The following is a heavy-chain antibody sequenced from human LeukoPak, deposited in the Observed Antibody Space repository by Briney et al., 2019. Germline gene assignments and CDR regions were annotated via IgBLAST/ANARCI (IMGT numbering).Heavy chain of an antibody. Sequence: ASVKVSCKASGYTFTGYYMHWVRQAPGQGLEWMGWINPNSGGTNYAQKFQGSVTMTRDTSISTAYMELSRLRSDDTAVYYCARDQIVRMVRGDPNWFDPWGQGTLVTVSS. J-gene: IGHJ5*02. CDR1: GYTFTGYY. D-gene: IGHD3-10*01. CDR2: INPNSGGT. CDR3: ARDQIVRMVRGDPNWFDP. V-gene: IGHV1-2*02.